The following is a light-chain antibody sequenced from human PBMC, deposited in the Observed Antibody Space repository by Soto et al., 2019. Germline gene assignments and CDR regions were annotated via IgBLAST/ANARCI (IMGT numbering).Light chain of an antibody. J-gene: IGKJ1*01. CDR1: QSVSSTY. Sequence: EIVLTQSPDTLSLFPGERATLSCRASQSVSSTYLAWYQQKPGQAPRPLISAASSRATGTPDRFSGSGSGTDFTLTISRLEPDDFSVYYCQQYGSSRSTFGQGTKVDIK. V-gene: IGKV3-20*01. CDR2: AAS. CDR3: QQYGSSRST.